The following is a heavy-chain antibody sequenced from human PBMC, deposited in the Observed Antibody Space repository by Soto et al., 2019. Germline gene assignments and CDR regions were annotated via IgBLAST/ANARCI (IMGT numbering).Heavy chain of an antibody. V-gene: IGHV3-74*01. CDR3: ARDRQYTMDV. D-gene: IGHD1-1*01. Sequence: PGGSLRLSCAASGLAFNTYWIHWVRQPPGKGLVWVARINGVGSGTTYADSVKGRFTISRDNAKNTLYLQMNSLRVEDTAVYYCARDRQYTMDVWGQGTTVTVSS. J-gene: IGHJ6*02. CDR1: GLAFNTYW. CDR2: INGVGSGT.